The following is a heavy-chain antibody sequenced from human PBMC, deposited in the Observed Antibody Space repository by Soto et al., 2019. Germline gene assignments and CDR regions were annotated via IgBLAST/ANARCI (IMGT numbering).Heavy chain of an antibody. Sequence: QVQLVQSGAEVKKPGSSVKVSCKASGGTFSSDAISWVRQAPGQGLEWMGGIIPIFGTANYAQKFQGRVTITADESTSTANMELSSLRSEDTAVYYCASVLWELRDQDAFDIWGQGTMVTVSS. CDR1: GGTFSSDA. V-gene: IGHV1-69*01. D-gene: IGHD1-26*01. J-gene: IGHJ3*02. CDR3: ASVLWELRDQDAFDI. CDR2: IIPIFGTA.